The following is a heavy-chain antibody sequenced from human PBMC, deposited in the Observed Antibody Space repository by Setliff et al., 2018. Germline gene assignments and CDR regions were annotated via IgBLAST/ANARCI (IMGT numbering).Heavy chain of an antibody. J-gene: IGHJ6*03. V-gene: IGHV4-4*07. CDR1: GGSISSYY. D-gene: IGHD6-19*01. CDR2: IYIGGSA. CDR3: AREQWLDPPGYYYMDV. Sequence: SETLSLTCTVSGGSISSYYWSWIRQPAGKGLEWIGHIYIGGSANYNPSLKSRVTMSIDTSKNQFYLKLNSVTAADMAVYYCAREQWLDPPGYYYMDVWAKGTTVTV.